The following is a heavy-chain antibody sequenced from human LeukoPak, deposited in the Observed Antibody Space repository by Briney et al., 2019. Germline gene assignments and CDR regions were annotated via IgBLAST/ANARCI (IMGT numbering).Heavy chain of an antibody. CDR3: ARGYYGDPSQVYYFDY. Sequence: GGSLRLSCAASGFTFSSHAMHWVRQGPGKGLEWVAVISYDGSSKYYADSLKGRFTISRDNAKNSLYLQMNSLRAEDTAVYYCARGYYGDPSQVYYFDYWGQGTLVTVSS. J-gene: IGHJ4*02. D-gene: IGHD4-17*01. CDR1: GFTFSSHA. CDR2: ISYDGSSK. V-gene: IGHV3-30*04.